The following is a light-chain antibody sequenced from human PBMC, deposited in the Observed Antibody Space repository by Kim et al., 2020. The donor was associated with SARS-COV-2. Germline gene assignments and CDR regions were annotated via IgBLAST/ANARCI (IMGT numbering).Light chain of an antibody. CDR1: SSNIGAGYG. J-gene: IGLJ2*01. V-gene: IGLV1-40*01. Sequence: QRVTLSCAGTSSNIGAGYGVHWYQQIPGTAPKLLISDTTNRPSGVPDRFSGSISGTSASLVITGLQVDDEADYYCQSFDNSLGGVVFGGGTQLTVL. CDR2: DTT. CDR3: QSFDNSLGGVV.